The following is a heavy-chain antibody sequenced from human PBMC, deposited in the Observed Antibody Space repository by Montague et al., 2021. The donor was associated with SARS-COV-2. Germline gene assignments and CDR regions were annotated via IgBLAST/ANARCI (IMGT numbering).Heavy chain of an antibody. D-gene: IGHD1-14*01. V-gene: IGHV2-5*02. CDR1: GFSLTTRGVG. J-gene: IGHJ5*02. CDR2: IYWDDAK. CDR3: AHKLYGINRRWFDP. Sequence: PALVKPTQTLTLTCTFSGFSLTTRGVGVGWIRQPPGKALEWLALIYWDDAKHYSPSLKSRLTITKDTSKNQVVLTMTNMDPGDTATYYCAHKLYGINRRWFDPWGQGTLVTVSS.